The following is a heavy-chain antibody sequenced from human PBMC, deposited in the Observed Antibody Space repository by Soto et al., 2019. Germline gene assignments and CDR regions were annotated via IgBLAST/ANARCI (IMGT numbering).Heavy chain of an antibody. CDR1: GGTFSSYT. V-gene: IGHV1-69*02. CDR2: IIPILGIA. D-gene: IGHD6-19*01. Sequence: GASVKVSCKASGGTFSSYTISWVRQAPGQGLEWMGRIIPILGIANYAQKFQGRVTITADKSTSTAYMELSSLRSEDTAVYYCARGFGSIAVAGNGAFDIWGQGTMVTVSS. CDR3: ARGFGSIAVAGNGAFDI. J-gene: IGHJ3*02.